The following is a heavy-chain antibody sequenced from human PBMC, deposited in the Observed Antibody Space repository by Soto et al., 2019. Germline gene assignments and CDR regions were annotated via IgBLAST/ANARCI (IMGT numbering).Heavy chain of an antibody. CDR2: IIPIFGTA. V-gene: IGHV1-69*13. CDR3: ARDKHTYYYDSSGFPYPTQFDY. D-gene: IGHD3-22*01. J-gene: IGHJ4*02. Sequence: SVKVSCKASGGTFSSYAISWVRQAPGQGLEWMGGIIPIFGTANYAQKFQGRVTITADESTSTAYMELSSLRSEDTAVYYCARDKHTYYYDSSGFPYPTQFDYWGQGTLVTSPQ. CDR1: GGTFSSYA.